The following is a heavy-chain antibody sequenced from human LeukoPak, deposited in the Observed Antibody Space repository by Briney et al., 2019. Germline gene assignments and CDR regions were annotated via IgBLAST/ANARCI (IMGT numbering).Heavy chain of an antibody. CDR3: IRVATIYRTPAEYFQH. J-gene: IGHJ1*01. CDR2: LYSAGST. D-gene: IGHD5-12*01. Sequence: RGSLRLSCAASRFSATINSMSSVRDAPGGGLQWGSVLYSAGSTYYAESAKGRFTISRDDSKNTLYLQMNSLRAEDTAVYYCIRVATIYRTPAEYFQHWGQGTLVTVSS. V-gene: IGHV3-53*03. CDR1: RFSATINS.